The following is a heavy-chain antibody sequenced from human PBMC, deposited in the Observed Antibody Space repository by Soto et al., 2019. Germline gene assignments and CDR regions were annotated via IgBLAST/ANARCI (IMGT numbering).Heavy chain of an antibody. J-gene: IGHJ3*02. Sequence: ASVKVSCKASGYTFTSYDINWVRQATGQGLEWMGWMNPNSGNTGYVQKFQGRVTMTRNTSISTAYMELSSLRSEDTAVYYCARGPSRYDSSGYFRDDAFDIWGQGTMVTVSS. CDR1: GYTFTSYD. CDR3: ARGPSRYDSSGYFRDDAFDI. CDR2: MNPNSGNT. V-gene: IGHV1-8*01. D-gene: IGHD3-22*01.